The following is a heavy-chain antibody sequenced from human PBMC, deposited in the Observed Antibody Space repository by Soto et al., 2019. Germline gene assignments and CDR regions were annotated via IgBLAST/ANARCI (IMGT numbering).Heavy chain of an antibody. V-gene: IGHV3-74*01. J-gene: IGHJ4*02. Sequence: EVQLVESGGGLVQPGGSLRLSCAASGFTFSSYWMHWVRQAPGKGLVWVSRINSDGSSTSYADSVKGRFTISRDNAKKALYLQMNSLRAEDTAVYYCARNSYSSWGPFGYWGQGTLVTVSS. CDR2: INSDGSST. CDR1: GFTFSSYW. CDR3: ARNSYSSWGPFGY. D-gene: IGHD6-6*01.